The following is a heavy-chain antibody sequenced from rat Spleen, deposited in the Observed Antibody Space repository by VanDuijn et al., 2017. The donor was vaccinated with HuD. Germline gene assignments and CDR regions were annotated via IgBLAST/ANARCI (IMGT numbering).Heavy chain of an antibody. Sequence: EVQLVESGGGFVQPGRSMKLSCAASGFTFDDYDMAGVRQAPTKGLEWIASISTGGDNTYYRDSVKGRFTISRDNAKNTQYLQMDSLRSEDTATYYCTRGYVMDAWGQGASVTVSS. CDR1: GFTFDDYD. CDR3: TRGYVMDA. V-gene: IGHV5S13*01. J-gene: IGHJ4*01. CDR2: ISTGGDNT.